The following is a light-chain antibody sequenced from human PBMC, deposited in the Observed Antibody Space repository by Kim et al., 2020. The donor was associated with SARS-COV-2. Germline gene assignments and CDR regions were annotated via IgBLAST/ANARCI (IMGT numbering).Light chain of an antibody. CDR1: QSISSSY. CDR2: GAS. Sequence: EIVLTQSPGTLSLSLGESATLSCWASQSISSSYLAWYQQRPGQAPRLLIYGASSRATGIPDRFSASGSGIDFSLTINRLEPEDFAVYYCQHYGSSQWTFGQGTKVDIK. CDR3: QHYGSSQWT. J-gene: IGKJ1*01. V-gene: IGKV3-20*01.